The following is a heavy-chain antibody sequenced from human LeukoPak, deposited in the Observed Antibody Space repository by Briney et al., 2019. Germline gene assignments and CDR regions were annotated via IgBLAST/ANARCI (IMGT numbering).Heavy chain of an antibody. CDR3: ARLVGVTYGMDV. J-gene: IGHJ6*02. CDR2: IYYSGST. Sequence: SETLSLTCTVSGGSISSGGYYWSWIRQHPGQGLEWIGYIYYSGSTYYNPSLKSRVTISVDTSKNQFSLKLSSVTAADTAVYYCARLVGVTYGMDVWGQGTTVTVSS. CDR1: GGSISSGGYY. V-gene: IGHV4-31*03. D-gene: IGHD3-3*01.